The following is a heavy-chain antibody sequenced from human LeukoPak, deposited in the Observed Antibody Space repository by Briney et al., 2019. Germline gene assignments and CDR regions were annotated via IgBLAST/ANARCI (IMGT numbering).Heavy chain of an antibody. Sequence: ASVKVSCKASGYTFTGYYMHWVRQAPGQGLEWMGWINPNSGGTNYAQKFQGRVTMTRDTSISTAYMELSRLRSDDTAVYYCARPPPGRGNYDSSGPFLFWGQGTLVTVSS. CDR3: ARPPPGRGNYDSSGPFLF. CDR2: INPNSGGT. V-gene: IGHV1-2*02. J-gene: IGHJ4*02. CDR1: GYTFTGYY. D-gene: IGHD3-22*01.